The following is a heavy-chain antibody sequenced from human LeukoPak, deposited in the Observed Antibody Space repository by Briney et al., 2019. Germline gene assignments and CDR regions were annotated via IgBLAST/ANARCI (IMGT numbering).Heavy chain of an antibody. Sequence: SETLSLTCTVSGASISSYYWSWIRQPAGKGLEWIGRIYSSRSIYNPSLKSRVTMSVDTSKNQFSLKLSSVTAADTAVYYCARAAGRDTTSGLDFDYWGQGILVTVSS. D-gene: IGHD1-26*01. CDR2: IYSSRS. CDR3: ARAAGRDTTSGLDFDY. J-gene: IGHJ4*02. V-gene: IGHV4-4*07. CDR1: GASISSYY.